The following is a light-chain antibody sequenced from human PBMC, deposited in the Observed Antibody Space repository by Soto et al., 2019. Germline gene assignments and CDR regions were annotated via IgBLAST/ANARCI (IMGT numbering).Light chain of an antibody. Sequence: EFVLTQSPGTLSLSPGDRATLSCRASQSVYSANLAWYQQKPGQAPRLLIYGASSRATGIPGRFSGSGSGTDFTLTISRLEPEDFAVYYCQQYGSSPWTFGQGTKVEIK. CDR1: QSVYSAN. V-gene: IGKV3-20*01. J-gene: IGKJ1*01. CDR2: GAS. CDR3: QQYGSSPWT.